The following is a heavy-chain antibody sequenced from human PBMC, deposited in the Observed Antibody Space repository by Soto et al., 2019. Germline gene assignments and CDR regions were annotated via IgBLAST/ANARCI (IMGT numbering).Heavy chain of an antibody. CDR3: ARDPQLPQQYYYYYGMDV. CDR2: ISYDGSNK. Sequence: SXRRSFAASVFTFSSDAMHWVRQAPGKGLDWVAVISYDGSNKYYADSVKGRFTISRDNSKNTLYLQMNSLRAEDTAVYYCARDPQLPQQYYYYYGMDVWGQGTTVTVSS. J-gene: IGHJ6*02. CDR1: VFTFSSDA. D-gene: IGHD2-2*01. V-gene: IGHV3-30-3*01.